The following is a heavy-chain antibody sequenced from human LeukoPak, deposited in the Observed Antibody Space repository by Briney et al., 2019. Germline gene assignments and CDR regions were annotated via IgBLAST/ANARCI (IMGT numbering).Heavy chain of an antibody. CDR1: GFTFDDYA. Sequence: PGGSLRLSCAASGFTFDDYAIHWVRHAPGKGLEWVSGISWNSGNIGYADSVKGRFTISRDNAKNSLYLQMNSLRAEDTALYYCAKSLNYDILTASFDSWGQGTLVTVSS. CDR3: AKSLNYDILTASFDS. J-gene: IGHJ4*02. V-gene: IGHV3-9*01. D-gene: IGHD3-9*01. CDR2: ISWNSGNI.